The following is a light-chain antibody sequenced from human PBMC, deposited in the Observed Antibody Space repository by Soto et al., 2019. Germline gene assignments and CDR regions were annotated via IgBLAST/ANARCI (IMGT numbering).Light chain of an antibody. CDR2: DAS. CDR1: RSISNW. Sequence: DIQMTQSPSTLSASVGDRVTITCRASRSISNWLAWYQQRPGIAPKLLIFDASILQSGVPSRFSGSGSGTEFTLSIRRLQTDDFATYYCQQYGSFSPITFGGGTTVDIK. J-gene: IGKJ4*01. CDR3: QQYGSFSPIT. V-gene: IGKV1-5*01.